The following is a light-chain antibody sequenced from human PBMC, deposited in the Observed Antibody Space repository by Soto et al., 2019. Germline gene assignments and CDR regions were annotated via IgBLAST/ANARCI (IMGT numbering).Light chain of an antibody. CDR2: GAS. V-gene: IGKV3-20*01. CDR3: QQYGGSPQT. Sequence: EIVLTQSPGTLSLSPGERATLSCRASQSVSNYLAWYQHKPGQVPRLLIYGASSRATGIPDRFSGSGSETDFTLTISRLEPEDFAVYCCQQYGGSPQTFGQGTKV. CDR1: QSVSNY. J-gene: IGKJ1*01.